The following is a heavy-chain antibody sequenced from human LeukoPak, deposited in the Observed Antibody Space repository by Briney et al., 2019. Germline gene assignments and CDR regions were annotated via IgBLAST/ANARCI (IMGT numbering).Heavy chain of an antibody. V-gene: IGHV3-30*04. D-gene: IGHD3-22*01. CDR2: ISDDGSNK. CDR1: GFTFSSYA. J-gene: IGHJ4*02. CDR3: ARAEEDGYYYSGNDY. Sequence: PGGSLRLSSAASGFTFSSYAMNWVRQAPGKGLEWVAVISDDGSNKYDADSVKGRFTISRDNSKNTLYLQMNSLRAEDTAVYYCARAEEDGYYYSGNDYWGQGTLVTVSS.